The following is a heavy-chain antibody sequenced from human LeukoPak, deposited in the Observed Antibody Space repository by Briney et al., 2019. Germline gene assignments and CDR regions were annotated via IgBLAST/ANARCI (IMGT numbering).Heavy chain of an antibody. CDR2: INHSGGT. Sequence: SETLSLTCAVYGGSFSGYYWSWIRQPPGKGLEWIGEINHSGGTNYNPSLKSRVTISVDTSKNQFSLKLSSVTAADTAVYYCARRLLWFGEPHFDYWGQGALVTVSS. V-gene: IGHV4-34*01. D-gene: IGHD3-10*01. CDR3: ARRLLWFGEPHFDY. J-gene: IGHJ4*02. CDR1: GGSFSGYY.